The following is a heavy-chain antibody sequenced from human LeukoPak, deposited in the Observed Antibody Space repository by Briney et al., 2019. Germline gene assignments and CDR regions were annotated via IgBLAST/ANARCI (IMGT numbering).Heavy chain of an antibody. CDR2: IYYSGST. CDR1: GGSISSSSYY. D-gene: IGHD6-13*01. J-gene: IGHJ3*02. CDR3: ARLGQHGYSSNYDAFDI. V-gene: IGHV4-39*07. Sequence: SETLSLTCTVSGGSISSSSYYWGWIRQPPGKGLEWIGSIYYSGSTYYNPSLKSRVTISVDTSKNQFSLKLSSVTAADTAVYYCARLGQHGYSSNYDAFDIWGQGTMVTVSS.